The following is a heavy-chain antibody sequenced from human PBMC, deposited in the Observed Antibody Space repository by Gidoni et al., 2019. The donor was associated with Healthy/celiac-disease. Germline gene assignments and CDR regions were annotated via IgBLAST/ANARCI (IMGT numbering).Heavy chain of an antibody. Sequence: QVQLVESGGGVVQPGRSLRLSCAASGFTFSSYAMHWVRQAPGKGLEWVAVISYDGSNKYYADSVKGRFTISRDNSKNTLYLQMNSLRAEDTAVYYCARGQQLVRYFQHWGQGTLVTVSS. V-gene: IGHV3-30*04. CDR2: ISYDGSNK. CDR3: ARGQQLVRYFQH. J-gene: IGHJ1*01. D-gene: IGHD6-13*01. CDR1: GFTFSSYA.